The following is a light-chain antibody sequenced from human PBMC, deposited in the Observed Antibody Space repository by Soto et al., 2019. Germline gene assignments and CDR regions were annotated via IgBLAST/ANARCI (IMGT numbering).Light chain of an antibody. V-gene: IGLV2-23*02. CDR1: SSDVGTYNL. CDR3: CSYATINTFG. CDR2: DDN. J-gene: IGLJ1*01. Sequence: QSALTQPASVSGSPGQSITISCTGTSSDVGTYNLVSWYQQHPGKAPKLLISDDNKRTSGISNRFSRSKSGNTASLSISGLQAEEEADYYCCSYATINTFGFGTGTKVTVL.